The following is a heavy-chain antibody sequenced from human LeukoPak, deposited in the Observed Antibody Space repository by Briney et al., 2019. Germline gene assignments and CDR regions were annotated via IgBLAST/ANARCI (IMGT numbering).Heavy chain of an antibody. CDR3: ARLDSLISPPNDY. Sequence: PGGSLRLSCAASGFTFSSYSMNWIRQPPGKGLEWIGTIYYSGNTYYNPSLKSRVTISVDTSKNQFSLKLSSVTAADTAVYYCARLDSLISPPNDYWGQGTLVTVSS. CDR2: IYYSGNT. D-gene: IGHD2-2*03. V-gene: IGHV4-39*01. J-gene: IGHJ4*02. CDR1: GFTFSSYS.